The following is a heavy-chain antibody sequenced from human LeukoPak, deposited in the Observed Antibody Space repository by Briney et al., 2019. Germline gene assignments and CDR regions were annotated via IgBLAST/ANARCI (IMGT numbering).Heavy chain of an antibody. CDR2: INPNSGGT. J-gene: IGHJ4*02. CDR1: GYTFTGYY. D-gene: IGHD3-10*01. V-gene: IGHV1-2*02. Sequence: ASVKVSCKASGYTFTGYYMHWVRQAPGQGLEWMGWINPNSGGTNYAQKFQGRVTMTRDTSISTACMELSRLRSDDTAVYYCARLILWFGENFDYWGQGTLVTVSS. CDR3: ARLILWFGENFDY.